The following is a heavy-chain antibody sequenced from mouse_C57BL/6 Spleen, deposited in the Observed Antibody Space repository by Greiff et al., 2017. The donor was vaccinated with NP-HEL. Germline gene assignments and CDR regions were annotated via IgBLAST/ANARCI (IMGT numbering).Heavy chain of an antibody. CDR2: INPGSGGT. V-gene: IGHV1-54*01. J-gene: IGHJ4*01. D-gene: IGHD2-3*01. CDR3: PREGDGYYAMDY. Sequence: VQLQQSGAELVRPGTSVKVSCKASGYAFTNYLIEWVKQRPGQGLEWIGVINPGSGGTNYNEKFKGKATLTADKSSSTAYMQLSSLTSEDSAVYFCPREGDGYYAMDYWGQGTSVTVSS. CDR1: GYAFTNYL.